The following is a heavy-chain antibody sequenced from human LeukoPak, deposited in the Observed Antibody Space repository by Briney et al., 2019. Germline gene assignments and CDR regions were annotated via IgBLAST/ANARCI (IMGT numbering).Heavy chain of an antibody. J-gene: IGHJ4*02. CDR2: IDTNTGNP. D-gene: IGHD3-22*01. Sequence: ASVTVSCTGSGYIFTKYAISWVRQAPGQGLEYMGWIDTNTGNPTYAQGFTGRFVFSLDTSVSTAYLQISSLKAEDSAIYFCANCYDSSGFFAYWGQGTLVTVSS. CDR1: GYIFTKYA. V-gene: IGHV7-4-1*02. CDR3: ANCYDSSGFFAY.